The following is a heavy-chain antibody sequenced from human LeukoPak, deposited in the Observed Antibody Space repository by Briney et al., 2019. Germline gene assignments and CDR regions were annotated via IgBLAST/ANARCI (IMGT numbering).Heavy chain of an antibody. CDR3: ARTYKGYSYGIDY. V-gene: IGHV1-2*02. Sequence: ASVKVSCKASGYTFTGSYIRWVRQAPGQGLEWMGWINPNNGGTNCAQKFQGSITMTRDTSISTAYMELSRLKSDDTAVYYCARTYKGYSYGIDYWGQGTLVTVSS. D-gene: IGHD5-18*01. CDR2: INPNNGGT. J-gene: IGHJ4*02. CDR1: GYTFTGSY.